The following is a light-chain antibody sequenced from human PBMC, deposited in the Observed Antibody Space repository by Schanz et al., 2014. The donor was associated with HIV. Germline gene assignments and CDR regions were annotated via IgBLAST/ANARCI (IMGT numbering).Light chain of an antibody. Sequence: EIVLTQSPGTLSLSPGERATLSCRASQSVSSSYLAWYQQKPGQAPRLVIYGASTRATGIPARFSGSGSGTEFTLTISSLQSEDFAVYYCQQYSDWPPSTFGQGTKLEI. J-gene: IGKJ2*01. CDR2: GAS. CDR1: QSVSSSY. V-gene: IGKV3-15*01. CDR3: QQYSDWPPST.